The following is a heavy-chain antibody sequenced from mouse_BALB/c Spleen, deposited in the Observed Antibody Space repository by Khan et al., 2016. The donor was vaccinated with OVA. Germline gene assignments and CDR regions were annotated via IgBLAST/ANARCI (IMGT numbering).Heavy chain of an antibody. Sequence: QVQLKQSGAELVKAGASVKMSCKASGYTFTSYWMHWVKQRLGQGLEWFAETNPTNGCTYYNEKFKSKATLTVDKSSSTAYMLLSGPTFEDSAVYYCARIKKIVATYFDYWGQGTTLTVSS. J-gene: IGHJ2*01. D-gene: IGHD1-1*01. CDR3: ARIKKIVATYFDY. V-gene: IGHV1S81*02. CDR1: GYTFTSYW. CDR2: TNPTNGCT.